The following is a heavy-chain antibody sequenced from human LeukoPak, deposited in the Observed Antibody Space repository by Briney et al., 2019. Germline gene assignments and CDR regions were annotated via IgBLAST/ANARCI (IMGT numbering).Heavy chain of an antibody. V-gene: IGHV3-23*01. CDR2: ISSSGSGT. Sequence: GGALRLSCAASGFPFSSFPMSWVGQAPGKGVEWVSGISSSGSGTYYTDSVKGRFTISRDSSKKTVYLQMNSLRPEDTAVYYCARGKSGYDWDYWGQGTLVSVSS. CDR3: ARGKSGYDWDY. J-gene: IGHJ4*02. CDR1: GFPFSSFP. D-gene: IGHD5-12*01.